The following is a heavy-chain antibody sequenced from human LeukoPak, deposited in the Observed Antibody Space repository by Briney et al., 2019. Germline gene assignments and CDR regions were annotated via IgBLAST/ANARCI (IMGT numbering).Heavy chain of an antibody. CDR1: GLTFSNYG. CDR2: ISAGGGST. CDR3: AKDMTVTTELGFDY. Sequence: GGSLRLSCAASGLTFSNYGMNWVRQAPGKGLEWVSGISAGGGSTYYADSLKGRFTISRDNSKNTLYLQMNSLRAEDTAVYYCAKDMTVTTELGFDYWGQGTLVTVSS. V-gene: IGHV3-23*01. D-gene: IGHD4-17*01. J-gene: IGHJ4*02.